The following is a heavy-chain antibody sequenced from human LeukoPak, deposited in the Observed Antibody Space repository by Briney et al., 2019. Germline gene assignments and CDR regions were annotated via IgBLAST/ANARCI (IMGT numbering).Heavy chain of an antibody. CDR3: ARDQGDYDFWSGYYTPFDY. CDR1: GFTFSSYA. J-gene: IGHJ4*02. Sequence: GGSLRLSCAASGFTFSSYAMHWVRQAPGKGLEWVAVISYDGSNKYYADSVKGRFTISRDNSKNTLYLQMNSLRAEDTAVYYCARDQGDYDFWSGYYTPFDYWGQGTLVTVSS. V-gene: IGHV3-30-3*01. CDR2: ISYDGSNK. D-gene: IGHD3-3*01.